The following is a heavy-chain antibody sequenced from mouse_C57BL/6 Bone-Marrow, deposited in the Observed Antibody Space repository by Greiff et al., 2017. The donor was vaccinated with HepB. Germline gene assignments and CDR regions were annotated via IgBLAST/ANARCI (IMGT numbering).Heavy chain of an antibody. Sequence: QVQLKQSGAELARPGASVKMSCKASGYTFTSYTMHWVKQRPGQGLEWIGYINPSSGYTKYNQKFKDKATLTADKSSSTAYMQLSSLTSEDSAVYYCARRGLRRYYFDYWGQGTTLTVSS. J-gene: IGHJ2*01. CDR2: INPSSGYT. CDR3: ARRGLRRYYFDY. V-gene: IGHV1-4*01. CDR1: GYTFTSYT. D-gene: IGHD2-12*01.